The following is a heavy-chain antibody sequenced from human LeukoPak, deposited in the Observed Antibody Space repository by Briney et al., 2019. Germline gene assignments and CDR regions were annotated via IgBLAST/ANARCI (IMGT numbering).Heavy chain of an antibody. J-gene: IGHJ3*02. V-gene: IGHV1-69*13. CDR1: GGTFSSYA. CDR2: IIPIFGTA. D-gene: IGHD2-2*01. Sequence: SVKVSCKASGGTFSSYAISWVRQAPGQGLEWMGGIIPIFGTANYAQKFQGRVTITADESTSTAYMELSSLRSEDTAVYYCASLCSTSCYHDAFDIWGQGTMVTVSS. CDR3: ASLCSTSCYHDAFDI.